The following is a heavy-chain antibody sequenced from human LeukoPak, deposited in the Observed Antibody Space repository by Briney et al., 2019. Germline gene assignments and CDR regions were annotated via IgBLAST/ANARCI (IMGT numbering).Heavy chain of an antibody. D-gene: IGHD3-10*01. J-gene: IGHJ6*03. Sequence: SETLSLTCAGHGGSFSGYHCSWIRQPPGKGPESIGEINHSGSTNYNPSLKSRVTISVDTSKNQFSLKLSSVTAADTAVYYCARVRRGSGSHYYCYYMDVWGKGTTVTVSS. CDR2: INHSGST. CDR3: ARVRRGSGSHYYCYYMDV. CDR1: GGSFSGYH. V-gene: IGHV4-34*01.